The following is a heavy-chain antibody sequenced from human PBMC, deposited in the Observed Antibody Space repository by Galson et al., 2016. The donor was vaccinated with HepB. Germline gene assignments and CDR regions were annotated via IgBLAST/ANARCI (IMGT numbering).Heavy chain of an antibody. J-gene: IGHJ5*02. CDR1: GFTLSSTY. V-gene: IGHV3-53*01. CDR3: ARGMGADCGDDCFAGWFDP. CDR2: IYSGGTT. Sequence: SLRLSCAASGFTLSSTYMTWVRQAPGKGLEWVSIIYSGGTTFYADSVQGRFTISRDNSNNTLYLQMNSLRAEDTAVYYCARGMGADCGDDCFAGWFDPWGQGTLVTVSS. D-gene: IGHD2-21*02.